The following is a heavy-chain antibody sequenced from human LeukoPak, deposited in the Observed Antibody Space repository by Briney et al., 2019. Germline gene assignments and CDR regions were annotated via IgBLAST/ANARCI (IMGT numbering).Heavy chain of an antibody. CDR2: ISGCGTST. CDR1: GFTFSSYA. J-gene: IGHJ4*02. D-gene: IGHD6-19*01. CDR3: AKTFIAVANPIDY. V-gene: IGHV3-23*01. Sequence: GGSLRLSXAASGFTFSSYAMSWVRPTPGKGLGWVSVISGCGTSTYYADSVNGRFTISKDNSRSTLYLQMNSLRAEDTAVYYCAKTFIAVANPIDYWGQGTLVTVSS.